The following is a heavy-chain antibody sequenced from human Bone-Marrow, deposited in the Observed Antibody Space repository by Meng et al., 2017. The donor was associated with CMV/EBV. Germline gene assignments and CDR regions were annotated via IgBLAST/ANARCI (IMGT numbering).Heavy chain of an antibody. D-gene: IGHD6-19*01. Sequence: GGSLRLSCAASGFTFSSYSMNWVRQAPGKGLEWVSSISSSSSYIYYADSVKGRFTISRDNAKNSLYLQMNSLRAEDTAVYYCAKEGDSSFFSYYYGMDVWGQGTTVTVYS. CDR2: ISSSSSYI. CDR3: AKEGDSSFFSYYYGMDV. V-gene: IGHV3-21*01. CDR1: GFTFSSYS. J-gene: IGHJ6*02.